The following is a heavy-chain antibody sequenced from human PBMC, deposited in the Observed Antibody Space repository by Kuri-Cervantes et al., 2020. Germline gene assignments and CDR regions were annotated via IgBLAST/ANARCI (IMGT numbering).Heavy chain of an antibody. CDR1: GCSISSSAYY. Sequence: SETLSLTCTVSGCSISSSAYYWGWIRQPPGKGLEWIGEINHSGSTNYNPSLKSRVTISADTSKNQLSLKLNSVTAADTAVYYCGRERCTPLVRGRGWFDPWGQGTLVTVSS. D-gene: IGHD3-10*01. V-gene: IGHV4-39*07. J-gene: IGHJ5*02. CDR3: GRERCTPLVRGRGWFDP. CDR2: INHSGST.